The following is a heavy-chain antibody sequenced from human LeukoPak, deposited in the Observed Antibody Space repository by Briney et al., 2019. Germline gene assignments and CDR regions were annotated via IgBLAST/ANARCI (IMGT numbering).Heavy chain of an antibody. V-gene: IGHV3-74*01. D-gene: IGHD6-19*01. Sequence: PGGSLRLSCAASGFTFSNFWMHWVRQAPEMGLVWVSRINTDGSRTNSVKGRFTISRDNAKNSLYLQMNSLRVEDTSIYYCARGTYIIGWYPDYFDSWGQGTLVTVSS. CDR2: INTDGSRT. J-gene: IGHJ4*02. CDR3: ARGTYIIGWYPDYFDS. CDR1: GFTFSNFW.